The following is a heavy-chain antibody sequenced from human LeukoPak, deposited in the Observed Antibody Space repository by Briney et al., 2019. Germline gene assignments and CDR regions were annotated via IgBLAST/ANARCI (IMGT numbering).Heavy chain of an antibody. V-gene: IGHV3-9*01. J-gene: IGHJ4*02. CDR1: GFTFDDYA. D-gene: IGHD6-13*01. Sequence: PGGSLRLSCAASGFTFDDYAMHWVRQAPGKGLEWVSGISWNSGGIGYADSVKGRFTISRDNAKNSLYLQMNSLRAEDTALYYCAKVDSSSWYSHSYFDYWGQGTLVTVSS. CDR2: ISWNSGGI. CDR3: AKVDSSSWYSHSYFDY.